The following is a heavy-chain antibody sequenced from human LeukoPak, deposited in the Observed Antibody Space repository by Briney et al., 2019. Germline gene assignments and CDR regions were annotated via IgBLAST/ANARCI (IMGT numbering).Heavy chain of an antibody. CDR2: IYSGGST. Sequence: GRSLRLSCAASAFTVSSNYMSWVRQAPGNGLEWVSFIYSGGSTYYADSVKGRFTISRDNSKKTVYLQMNSLRDEDTAVYYCARVGTGYDYDYYGMDVWGQGTTVTVSS. CDR3: ARVGTGYDYDYYGMDV. D-gene: IGHD5-12*01. CDR1: AFTVSSNY. J-gene: IGHJ6*02. V-gene: IGHV3-66*02.